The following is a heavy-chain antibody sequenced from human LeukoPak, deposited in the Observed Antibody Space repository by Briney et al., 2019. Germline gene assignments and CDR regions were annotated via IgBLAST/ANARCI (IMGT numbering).Heavy chain of an antibody. CDR3: ARDYADYVRYFFFDY. D-gene: IGHD4-17*01. Sequence: PGGSLRLSCAASGFTFSSYAMSWVRQAPGKGLEWVSAISGGGETTYYADSAKGRFTISRDNSQNTLYLQMNSLRAEDTAVYYCARDYADYVRYFFFDYWGQGTLVTVSS. V-gene: IGHV3-23*01. CDR1: GFTFSSYA. J-gene: IGHJ4*02. CDR2: ISGGGETT.